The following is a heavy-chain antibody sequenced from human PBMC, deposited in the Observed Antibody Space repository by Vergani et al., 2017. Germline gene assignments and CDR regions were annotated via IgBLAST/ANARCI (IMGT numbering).Heavy chain of an antibody. Sequence: EVQLVESGGGLVQPGGSLRLSCAASGFTFSSYWMSWVRQAPGKGLEWVANIKQDGSEKYYVDSVKGRFTISRDNAKNSLYLQMNSLRAEDTAVYYCAREYGDYSNYHDAFDIWGQGTMVTVSS. J-gene: IGHJ3*02. CDR2: IKQDGSEK. CDR1: GFTFSSYW. V-gene: IGHV3-7*01. D-gene: IGHD4-11*01. CDR3: AREYGDYSNYHDAFDI.